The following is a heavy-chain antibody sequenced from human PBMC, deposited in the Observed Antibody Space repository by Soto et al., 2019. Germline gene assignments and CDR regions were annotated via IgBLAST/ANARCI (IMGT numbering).Heavy chain of an antibody. CDR2: ISYDGSNK. Sequence: QVQLVESGGGVVQPGRSLRLSCAASGFTFSSYGMHWVRQAPGKGLEWVAVISYDGSNKYYADSVKGRFTISRDNSKNTLYLQMNSLRAEDTAVYYCAKDNLGYCSSTSCYSYYGMDVWGQGTTVTVSS. CDR1: GFTFSSYG. CDR3: AKDNLGYCSSTSCYSYYGMDV. J-gene: IGHJ6*02. D-gene: IGHD2-2*02. V-gene: IGHV3-30*18.